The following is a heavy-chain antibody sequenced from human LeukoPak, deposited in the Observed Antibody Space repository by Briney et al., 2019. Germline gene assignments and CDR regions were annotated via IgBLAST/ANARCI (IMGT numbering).Heavy chain of an antibody. J-gene: IGHJ4*02. CDR2: HSHSGSA. Sequence: PSETLSLTCTVSGASINSDTYYWGWIRQPPGKGLEWIGTHSHSGSAYYNPSLRSRITMSLDTSENQLSLKLYSVTAADTAIYYCARPVGIAAAGYFIWGQGTLVTVSS. CDR3: ARPVGIAAAGYFI. V-gene: IGHV4-39*07. D-gene: IGHD6-13*01. CDR1: GASINSDTYY.